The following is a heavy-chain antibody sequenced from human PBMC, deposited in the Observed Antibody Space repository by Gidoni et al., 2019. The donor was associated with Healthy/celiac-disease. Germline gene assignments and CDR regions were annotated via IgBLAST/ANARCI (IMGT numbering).Heavy chain of an antibody. CDR2: ISAYNGNT. CDR3: ARDRFVVVPAAIPPDNPFDY. V-gene: IGHV1-18*01. J-gene: IGHJ4*02. Sequence: QVQLVQSGAEVKKPGASVKVSCKASGYTFTSYGISWVRQAPGQGLEWMGWISAYNGNTNYAQKLQGRVTMTTDTSTSTAYMELRSLRSDDTAVYYCARDRFVVVPAAIPPDNPFDYWGQGTLVTVSS. CDR1: GYTFTSYG. D-gene: IGHD2-2*02.